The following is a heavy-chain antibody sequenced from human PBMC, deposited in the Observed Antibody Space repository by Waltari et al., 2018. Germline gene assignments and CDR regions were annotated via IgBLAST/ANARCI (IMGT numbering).Heavy chain of an antibody. D-gene: IGHD6-6*01. CDR3: AREPSSEMGFDY. CDR2: IYYSGNT. Sequence: QLQMQQSGPGLVKPSETLYLTRTVSGCSLSRSSYYWGVIRQPPGKGLECLATIYYSGNTFYNPSIKSRATLSIDTSKNQFSLKLSSVTAADTAVYYCAREPSSEMGFDYWGQGTLVSVSS. V-gene: IGHV4-39*07. CDR1: GCSLSRSSYY. J-gene: IGHJ4*02.